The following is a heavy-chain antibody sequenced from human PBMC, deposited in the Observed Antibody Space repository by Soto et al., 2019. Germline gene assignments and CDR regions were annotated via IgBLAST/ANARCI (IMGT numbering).Heavy chain of an antibody. CDR3: ARGPLLWGDV. Sequence: QVQLVQSGAEVKKPGASVKVSCKASGYTFTNYAMHWVRQAPGQRLEWMGWINAGKGNTKYSQKFQGRVTITRDTSASTAYMELSSLRYEDTAVYYCARGPLLWGDVWGQGTTVTVSS. V-gene: IGHV1-3*01. D-gene: IGHD3-10*01. CDR2: INAGKGNT. J-gene: IGHJ6*02. CDR1: GYTFTNYA.